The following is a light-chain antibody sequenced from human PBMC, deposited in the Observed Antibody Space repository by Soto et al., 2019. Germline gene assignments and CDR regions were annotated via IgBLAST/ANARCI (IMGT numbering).Light chain of an antibody. V-gene: IGLV2-8*01. CDR1: KNDIGVYDF. Sequence: QSALTQPPSASGSPGQSVTISCTGTKNDIGVYDFVSWYQHHPGKAPRLIIYEVVQRPSGVPDRFSCSKSGNTASLTVSGLQAAEESDYFCKSYAGSNTYVFGSGTKVTVL. J-gene: IGLJ1*01. CDR2: EVV. CDR3: KSYAGSNTYV.